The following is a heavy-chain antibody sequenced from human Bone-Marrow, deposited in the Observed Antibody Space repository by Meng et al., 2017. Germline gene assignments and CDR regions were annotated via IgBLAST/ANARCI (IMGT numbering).Heavy chain of an antibody. J-gene: IGHJ4*02. D-gene: IGHD4-23*01. Sequence: QVAPQQWGAGLLNPSDPLSLTCVVYGGSFSGYYWSWIRQPPGKGLEWIGEINHSGSTNYNPSLKSRVTISVDTSKNQFALKLSSVTAADTAVYYCARGVASPIFSTVVTPAFDYWGQGTLVTVSS. CDR2: INHSGST. CDR1: GGSFSGYY. CDR3: ARGVASPIFSTVVTPAFDY. V-gene: IGHV4-34*01.